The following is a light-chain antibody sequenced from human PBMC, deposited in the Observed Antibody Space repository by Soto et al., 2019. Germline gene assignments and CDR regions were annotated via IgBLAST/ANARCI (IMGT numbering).Light chain of an antibody. CDR3: MQALQTPYT. J-gene: IGKJ2*01. CDR2: LGS. Sequence: DIVMTQSPLSLPVTPGEPASISCRSSQSLLYSNGYNYLDWYLQKPGQSPQLLIYLGSNRASGVPDRFSGSGSGIDFTLKISRVEAEDVGVYYCMQALQTPYTFGQGTKLEIK. CDR1: QSLLYSNGYNY. V-gene: IGKV2-28*01.